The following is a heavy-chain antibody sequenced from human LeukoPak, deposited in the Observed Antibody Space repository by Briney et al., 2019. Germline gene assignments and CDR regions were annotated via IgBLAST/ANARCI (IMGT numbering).Heavy chain of an antibody. CDR2: IYYSGST. J-gene: IGHJ4*02. CDR1: GGSISSYY. CDR3: ARHAPTWLPLDY. V-gene: IGHV4-59*08. Sequence: SETLSLTCTVSGGSISSYYWSWIRQPPGKGLEWIGYIYYSGSTNYNPSLKSRVTISVDTSKNQFSLKLSSVTVADTAVYYCARHAPTWLPLDYWGQGTLVTVSS. D-gene: IGHD3-22*01.